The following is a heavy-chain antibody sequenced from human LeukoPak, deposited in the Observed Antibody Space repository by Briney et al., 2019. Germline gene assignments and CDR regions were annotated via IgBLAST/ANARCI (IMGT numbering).Heavy chain of an antibody. V-gene: IGHV1-69*13. CDR3: ARDLSPRGPLGLEWSNIPFYYYYGMDV. Sequence: ASVNVSCKASGGTFSIYAISWVRQAPGQGLEWMGGIIPIFGTANYAQKFQGRVTITADESTSTAYMELSSLRSEDTAVYYCARDLSPRGPLGLEWSNIPFYYYYGMDVWGQGTTVTVSS. CDR1: GGTFSIYA. J-gene: IGHJ6*02. D-gene: IGHD3-3*01. CDR2: IIPIFGTA.